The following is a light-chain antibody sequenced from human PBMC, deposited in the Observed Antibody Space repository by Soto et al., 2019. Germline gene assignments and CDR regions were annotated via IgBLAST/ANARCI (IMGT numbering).Light chain of an antibody. Sequence: DIQMTQSPSTVSASVGDRVAITCRASDNIDTWVAWYQQKPGEAPKLLIYKASKLENGDPSRFAGFGSGTEFTLYISSLQPDDSATYHYQHYNRYSRTFGQETKVEIK. CDR1: DNIDTW. CDR2: KAS. CDR3: QHYNRYSRT. J-gene: IGKJ1*01. V-gene: IGKV1-5*03.